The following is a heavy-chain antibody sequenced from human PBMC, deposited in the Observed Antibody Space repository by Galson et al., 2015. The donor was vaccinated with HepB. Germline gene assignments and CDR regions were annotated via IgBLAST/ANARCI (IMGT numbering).Heavy chain of an antibody. V-gene: IGHV1-69*13. Sequence: SVKVSCKASGGTFSSYAISWVRQAPGQGLEWMGGIIPIFGTANYAQKFQGRVTITADESTSTAYMELSSLRSEDTAVYYCARGLGRSSSWSVYYYYYGMDVWGQGTTVTVSS. CDR1: GGTFSSYA. D-gene: IGHD6-13*01. CDR2: IIPIFGTA. J-gene: IGHJ6*02. CDR3: ARGLGRSSSWSVYYYYYGMDV.